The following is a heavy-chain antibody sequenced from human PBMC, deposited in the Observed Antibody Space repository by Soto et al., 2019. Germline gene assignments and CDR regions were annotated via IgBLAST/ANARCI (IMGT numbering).Heavy chain of an antibody. V-gene: IGHV1-2*02. Sequence: ASVKVSCKASGYTFTGYYMHWVRQAPGQGLEWMGWINPNSGGTNYAQKFQGRVTMTRDTSISTAYMELSRLRSDDTAVYYCARDSLRRDGYNFDAFDIWGQGTMVTVSS. D-gene: IGHD5-12*01. CDR1: GYTFTGYY. J-gene: IGHJ3*02. CDR2: INPNSGGT. CDR3: ARDSLRRDGYNFDAFDI.